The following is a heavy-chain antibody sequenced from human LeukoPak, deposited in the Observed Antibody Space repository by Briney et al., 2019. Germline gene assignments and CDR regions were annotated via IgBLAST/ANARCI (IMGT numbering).Heavy chain of an antibody. CDR1: EFTFSSYA. J-gene: IGHJ4*02. CDR3: ANIIRKYTSGYYYFDY. Sequence: PGGSLRLSCAASEFTFSSYAMHWVRQAAGKGLEWVAAISFDGNNEYYADSVKGRFTISRDNSKNTLYLQMNSLRAEDTAVYYCANIIRKYTSGYYYFDYWGQGTLVTVSS. D-gene: IGHD6-25*01. CDR2: ISFDGNNE. V-gene: IGHV3-30-3*01.